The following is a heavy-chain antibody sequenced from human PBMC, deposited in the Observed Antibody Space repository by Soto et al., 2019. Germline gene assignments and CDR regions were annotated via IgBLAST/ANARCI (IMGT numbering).Heavy chain of an antibody. CDR3: ASMLFWSGSRVYYYYYGMDV. CDR2: IIPIFGTA. Sequence: QVQLVQSGAEVKKPGSSVKVSCKASGGTFSSYAISWVRQAPGQGLEWMGGIIPIFGTANYAQKFQGRVTMTADESPSTAYMELSSLGSDDTAVYYCASMLFWSGSRVYYYYYGMDVWGQGTTVTVSS. V-gene: IGHV1-69*12. D-gene: IGHD3-3*01. CDR1: GGTFSSYA. J-gene: IGHJ6*02.